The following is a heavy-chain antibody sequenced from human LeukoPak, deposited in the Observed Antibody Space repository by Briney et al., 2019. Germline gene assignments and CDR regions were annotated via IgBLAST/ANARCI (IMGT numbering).Heavy chain of an antibody. J-gene: IGHJ4*02. Sequence: ASVKVSCKASGYTFTGYYMHWVRQAPGQGLEWMGIINPSGGSTSYAQKFQGRVTMTRDTSTSTVYMELSSLRSEDTAVYYCARDQEGLWFGELLSADYWGQGTLVTVSS. CDR3: ARDQEGLWFGELLSADY. V-gene: IGHV1-46*01. CDR1: GYTFTGYY. CDR2: INPSGGST. D-gene: IGHD3-10*01.